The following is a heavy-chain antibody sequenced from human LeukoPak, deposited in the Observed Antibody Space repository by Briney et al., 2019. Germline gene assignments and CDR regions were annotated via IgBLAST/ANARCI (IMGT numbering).Heavy chain of an antibody. CDR1: GDSISSGGYY. CDR2: IYYSGST. D-gene: IGHD2-2*01. Sequence: PSQTLSLTCTVSGDSISSGGYYRSWIRQHPGKGLEWIGYIYYSGSTYYNPSLKSRVTISVDTSKNQFSLKLSSVTAADTAVYYCARDPLVPAARRYFDLWGRGTLVTVSS. CDR3: ARDPLVPAARRYFDL. V-gene: IGHV4-31*03. J-gene: IGHJ2*01.